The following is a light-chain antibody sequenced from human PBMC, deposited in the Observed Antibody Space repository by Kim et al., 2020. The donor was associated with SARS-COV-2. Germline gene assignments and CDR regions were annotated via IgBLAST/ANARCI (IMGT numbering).Light chain of an antibody. V-gene: IGKV4-1*01. CDR3: QQYYSTPLT. CDR1: QSVLYSSNNKNY. J-gene: IGKJ4*01. CDR2: WAS. Sequence: DIVMTQSPDSLAVSLGERATINCKSSQSVLYSSNNKNYLAWYQQKPGQPPKLLIYWASTRESGVPDRFSGSGFGTDFTLTISSLQAEDVAVYYCQQYYSTPLTFGGGTKVDIK.